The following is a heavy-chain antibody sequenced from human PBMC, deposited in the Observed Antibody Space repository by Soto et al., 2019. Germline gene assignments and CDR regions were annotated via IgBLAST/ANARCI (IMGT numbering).Heavy chain of an antibody. V-gene: IGHV3-23*01. CDR3: ANSIAVAGMTPPY. D-gene: IGHD6-19*01. CDR1: GFTFSSYA. CDR2: ISGSGGST. Sequence: GGSLRLSCAASGFTFSSYAMSWVRQAPGKGLEWVSAISGSGGSTYYADSVKGRFTISRDNSKNTLYLQMNSLRAEDTAVYYCANSIAVAGMTPPYWGQGTLVTVSS. J-gene: IGHJ4*02.